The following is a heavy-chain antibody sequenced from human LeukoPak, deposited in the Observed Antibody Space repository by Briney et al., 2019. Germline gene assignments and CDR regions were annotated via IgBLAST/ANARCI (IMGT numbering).Heavy chain of an antibody. D-gene: IGHD6-13*01. V-gene: IGHV4-4*07. Sequence: SETLSLTCTVSGGSISSYYWSWIRQPAGKGLEWIGRIYSTGSTNYNPSLKSRVTMSVDTSKNQFSLRLRSVTAADTAVYYCARQIASAATAGFDFWGQGAPVTVSS. CDR3: ARQIASAATAGFDF. CDR1: GGSISSYY. J-gene: IGHJ4*02. CDR2: IYSTGST.